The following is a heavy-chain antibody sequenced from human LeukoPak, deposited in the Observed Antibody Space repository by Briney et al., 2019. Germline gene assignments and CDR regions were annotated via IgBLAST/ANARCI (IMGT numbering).Heavy chain of an antibody. J-gene: IGHJ1*01. Sequence: GGSLRLSCTASGFTFGDYAMGWVRQAPGKGLEWVGFIRSKAYGGTTEYAASVKGRFTISRDDSKSIAYLQMNSLKTEDTAVYYCVRDSSGWYVEYFQHWGQGTLVTVSS. D-gene: IGHD6-19*01. V-gene: IGHV3-49*04. CDR2: IRSKAYGGTT. CDR1: GFTFGDYA. CDR3: VRDSSGWYVEYFQH.